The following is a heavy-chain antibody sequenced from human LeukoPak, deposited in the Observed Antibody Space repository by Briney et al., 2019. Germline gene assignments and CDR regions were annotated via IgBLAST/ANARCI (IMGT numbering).Heavy chain of an antibody. CDR1: GYAFTGYY. J-gene: IGHJ6*02. Sequence: ASVKVSCKASGYAFTGYYMHWVRQAPGQGLEWMGWINPNSGGTNYAQKFQGRVTMTRDTSISTAYMELSRLRSDDTAVYYCARECRLYGSGSYYYYYGMDVWGQGTTVTVSS. CDR3: ARECRLYGSGSYYYYYGMDV. V-gene: IGHV1-2*02. CDR2: INPNSGGT. D-gene: IGHD3-10*01.